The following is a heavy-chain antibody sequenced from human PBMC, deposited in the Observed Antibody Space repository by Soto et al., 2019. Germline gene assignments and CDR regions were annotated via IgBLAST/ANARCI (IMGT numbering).Heavy chain of an antibody. D-gene: IGHD6-13*01. Sequence: ASVKVSCKASGYTFTSYAMHWVRQAPGQRLEWMGWINAGNGNTKYSQKFQGRVTITRDTSASTAYMELSSLRSEDTAVYYCARDWSSSWYYFDYWGQGTLVTVSS. CDR3: ARDWSSSWYYFDY. CDR2: INAGNGNT. J-gene: IGHJ4*02. V-gene: IGHV1-3*01. CDR1: GYTFTSYA.